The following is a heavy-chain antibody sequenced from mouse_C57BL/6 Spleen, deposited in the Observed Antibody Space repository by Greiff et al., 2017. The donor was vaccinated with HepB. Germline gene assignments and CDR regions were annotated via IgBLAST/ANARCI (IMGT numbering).Heavy chain of an antibody. V-gene: IGHV3-1*01. J-gene: IGHJ3*01. CDR3: ARGGTYYSNPAWFAY. Sequence: DVQLQESGPGMVKPSQSLSLTCTVTGYSITSGYDWHWIRHFPGNKLEWMGYISYSGSTNYNPSLKSRISITHDTSKNHFFLKLNSVTTEDTATYYCARGGTYYSNPAWFAYWGQGTLVTVSA. CDR1: GYSITSGYD. D-gene: IGHD2-5*01. CDR2: ISYSGST.